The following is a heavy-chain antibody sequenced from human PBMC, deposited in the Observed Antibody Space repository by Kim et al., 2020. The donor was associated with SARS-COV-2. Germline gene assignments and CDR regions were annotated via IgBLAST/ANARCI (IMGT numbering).Heavy chain of an antibody. CDR3: ASSYCSSTSCYGWFDP. J-gene: IGHJ5*02. CDR1: GYSFTSYW. D-gene: IGHD2-2*01. V-gene: IGHV5-51*01. CDR2: IYPGDSDT. Sequence: GESLKISCKGSGYSFTSYWIGWVRQMPGKGLEWMGIIYPGDSDTRYSPSFQGQVTISADKSISTAYLQWSSLKASDTAMYYCASSYCSSTSCYGWFDPWGQGTLVTVSS.